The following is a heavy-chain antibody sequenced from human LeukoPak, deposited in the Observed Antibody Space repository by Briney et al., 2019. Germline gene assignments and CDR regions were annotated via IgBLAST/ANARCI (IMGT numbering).Heavy chain of an antibody. CDR2: ISGRSTYI. D-gene: IGHD3-22*01. Sequence: GGSLRLSCSASGFTFSSYTMNWVRRAPGKGLEWVSSISGRSTYIFYADSVKGRFTISKDNAKNSLSLQTNSLRAEDTAVYYCARGLGTTVTNEYYYDSSGYYDGGLDYWGQGTLVTVSS. CDR3: ARGLGTTVTNEYYYDSSGYYDGGLDY. V-gene: IGHV3-21*01. CDR1: GFTFSSYT. J-gene: IGHJ4*02.